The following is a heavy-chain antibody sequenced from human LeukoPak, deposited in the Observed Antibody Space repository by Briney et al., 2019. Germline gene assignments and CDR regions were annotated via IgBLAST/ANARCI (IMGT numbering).Heavy chain of an antibody. Sequence: GGSLRLSCAASGFTFSSYWMNWARQAPGKGLEWVANIKQDGSEKYYVDSVKGRFMISRDNAKNSLYLQMSSLRAEDTAVYYCARDDYYDSSAYGYWGRGTLVTVSS. CDR1: GFTFSSYW. CDR2: IKQDGSEK. CDR3: ARDDYYDSSAYGY. J-gene: IGHJ4*02. D-gene: IGHD3-22*01. V-gene: IGHV3-7*03.